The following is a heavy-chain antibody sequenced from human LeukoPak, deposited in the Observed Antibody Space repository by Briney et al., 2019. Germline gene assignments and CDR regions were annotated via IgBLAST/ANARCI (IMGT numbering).Heavy chain of an antibody. Sequence: PGGSLRLSCAASGFIFSNYGMHWVRQAPGKGLEWVAFIRYDGGNKYYADSVKGRFTISRDNSENTLYLQMNSLRAEDTAVYYCAKDPRGDYYGSGSYFDQWGQGTLVTVSS. D-gene: IGHD3-10*01. V-gene: IGHV3-30*02. CDR2: IRYDGGNK. J-gene: IGHJ4*02. CDR1: GFIFSNYG. CDR3: AKDPRGDYYGSGSYFDQ.